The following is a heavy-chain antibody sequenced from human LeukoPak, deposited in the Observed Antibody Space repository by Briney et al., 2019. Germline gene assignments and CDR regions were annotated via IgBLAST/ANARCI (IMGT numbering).Heavy chain of an antibody. CDR3: AKLSPKSNYDILTGYYTPDFDY. Sequence: QAGGSLRLSCAASGFTFSSYAMSWVRQAPGKGLEWVSAISGSGGSTYYADSVKGRFTISRDNSKNTLYLQMNSLRAEDTAVYYCAKLSPKSNYDILTGYYTPDFDYWGQGTLVTVSS. CDR2: ISGSGGST. V-gene: IGHV3-23*01. D-gene: IGHD3-9*01. J-gene: IGHJ4*02. CDR1: GFTFSSYA.